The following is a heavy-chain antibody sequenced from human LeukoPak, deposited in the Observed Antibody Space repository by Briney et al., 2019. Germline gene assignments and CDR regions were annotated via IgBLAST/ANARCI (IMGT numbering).Heavy chain of an antibody. CDR2: ISSSRSTI. CDR3: AREEYYYDGSGYPGRDYYYGMDV. D-gene: IGHD3-22*01. J-gene: IGHJ6*02. CDR1: GFTFSSYS. V-gene: IGHV3-48*02. Sequence: GGSLRLSCAASGFTFSSYSMNWVRQAPGKGLEWVSYISSSRSTIYYADSVKGRFTISRDNAKNSLYLQMNSLRDEDTAVYYCAREEYYYDGSGYPGRDYYYGMDVWGQGTTVTVSS.